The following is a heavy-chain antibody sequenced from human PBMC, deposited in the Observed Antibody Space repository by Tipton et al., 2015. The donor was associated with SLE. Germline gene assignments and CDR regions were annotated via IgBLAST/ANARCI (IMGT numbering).Heavy chain of an antibody. Sequence: TLSLTCAVYGGSFSGYYWSWIRQPPGKGLEWIGYIYYSGSTNYNPSLKSRVTISVDTSKNQFSLKLSSVTAADTAVYYCARDASTSWYGNNWFDPWGQGTLVTVSS. J-gene: IGHJ5*02. CDR2: IYYSGST. V-gene: IGHV4-59*01. D-gene: IGHD6-13*01. CDR1: GGSFSGYY. CDR3: ARDASTSWYGNNWFDP.